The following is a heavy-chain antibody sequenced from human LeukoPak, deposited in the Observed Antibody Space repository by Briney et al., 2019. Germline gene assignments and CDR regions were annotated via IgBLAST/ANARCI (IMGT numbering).Heavy chain of an antibody. CDR1: GSSISTYY. V-gene: IGHV4-59*01. CDR2: VFYTGST. J-gene: IGHJ3*01. CDR3: MRLDPQFDSFDV. D-gene: IGHD6-19*01. Sequence: SETLSLTCIVSGSSISTYYWTWIQQPPGKGLEWIGNVFYTGSTNYNPSLQSRVTVSVDTSKNQFSLQLTSVAAADTAVYYCMRLDPQFDSFDVWGQGTLVTVSS.